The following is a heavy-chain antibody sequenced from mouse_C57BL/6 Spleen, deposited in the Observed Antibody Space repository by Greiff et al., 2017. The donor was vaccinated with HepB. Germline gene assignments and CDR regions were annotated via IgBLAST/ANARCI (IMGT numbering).Heavy chain of an antibody. D-gene: IGHD1-1*01. J-gene: IGHJ2*01. CDR1: GYAFSSYW. V-gene: IGHV1-80*01. Sequence: QVQLKESGAELVKPGASVKISCKASGYAFSSYWMNWVKQRPGKGLEWIGQIYPGDGDTNYNGKFKGKATLTADKSSSTAYMQLSSLTSEDSAVYFCARRGKYYAHFDYWGQGTTLTVSS. CDR3: ARRGKYYAHFDY. CDR2: IYPGDGDT.